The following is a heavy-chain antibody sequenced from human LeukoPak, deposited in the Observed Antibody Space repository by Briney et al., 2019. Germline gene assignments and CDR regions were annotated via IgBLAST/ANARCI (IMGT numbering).Heavy chain of an antibody. V-gene: IGHV3-30*18. Sequence: GRSLRLSCAASGFTFSSYAMHWVRQAPGKGLEWVAVISYDGSNKYYADSVKGRFTISRDNSKNTLYLQMSSLRAEDTAVYYCAKSRHCSGGSCYSVSGFDPWGQGTLVTVSS. J-gene: IGHJ5*02. CDR1: GFTFSSYA. D-gene: IGHD2-15*01. CDR2: ISYDGSNK. CDR3: AKSRHCSGGSCYSVSGFDP.